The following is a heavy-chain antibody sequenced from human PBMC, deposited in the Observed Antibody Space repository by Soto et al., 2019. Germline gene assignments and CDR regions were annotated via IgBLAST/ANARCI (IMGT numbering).Heavy chain of an antibody. J-gene: IGHJ5*02. CDR3: ARDRCSSTSWEGCWFGP. CDR2: IFYSGTT. CDR1: GGSINTAGYY. Sequence: PSETLSLTCTLSGGSINTAGYYWNWVRHSPGKGLEWIGYIFYSGTTYYNPSLESRLTISIDTSRNQFSLKLSSVTAADTAVYYCARDRCSSTSWEGCWFGPWGQGTLVTVSS. D-gene: IGHD2-2*01. V-gene: IGHV4-31*03.